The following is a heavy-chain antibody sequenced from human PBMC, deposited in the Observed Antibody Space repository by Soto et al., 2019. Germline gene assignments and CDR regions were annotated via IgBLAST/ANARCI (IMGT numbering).Heavy chain of an antibody. CDR3: FGGNGGPQ. CDR1: DFTFRNSW. D-gene: IGHD3-16*01. Sequence: VQLLESGGSTVQPGGSLRLSCATSDFTFRNSWINWVRQAPGKGLEWVANIKPDGGATNYVDSVKGRFTISRDNVRNSASLQMNSLRVEDTAVYFCFGGNGGPQWGQGTLVTVSS. CDR2: IKPDGGAT. V-gene: IGHV3-7*03. J-gene: IGHJ4*02.